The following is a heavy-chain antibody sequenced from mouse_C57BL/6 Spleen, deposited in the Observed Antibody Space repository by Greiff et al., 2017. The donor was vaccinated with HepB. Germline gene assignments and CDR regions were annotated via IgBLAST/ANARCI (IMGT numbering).Heavy chain of an antibody. CDR2: IYPGDGDT. Sequence: QVQLQQSGPELVKPGASVKISCKASGYAFSSSWMNWVKQRPGKGLEWIGRIYPGDGDTNYNGKFKGKATLTADKSSSTAYMQLSSLTSEDSAVYFCARSPVYGPGDYWGQGTTLTVSS. V-gene: IGHV1-82*01. J-gene: IGHJ2*01. CDR1: GYAFSSSW. D-gene: IGHD1-1*02. CDR3: ARSPVYGPGDY.